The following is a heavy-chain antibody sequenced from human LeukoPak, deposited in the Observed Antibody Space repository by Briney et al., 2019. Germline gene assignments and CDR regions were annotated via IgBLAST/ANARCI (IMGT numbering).Heavy chain of an antibody. CDR2: IIPILGTA. CDR1: GGTFSSYA. V-gene: IGHV1-69*10. CDR3: AREGGPGYGDY. J-gene: IGHJ4*02. Sequence: GASVKVSCKASGGTFSSYAISWVRQAPGQGLEWMGGIIPILGTANYAQKFQGRVTITADKSTSTAYMELSSLRSEDTAVYYCAREGGPGYGDYWGQGTLVTVSS. D-gene: IGHD5-12*01.